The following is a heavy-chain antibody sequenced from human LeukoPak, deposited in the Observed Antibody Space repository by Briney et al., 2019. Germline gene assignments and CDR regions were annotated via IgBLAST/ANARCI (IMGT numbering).Heavy chain of an antibody. CDR2: IWDDGSNK. J-gene: IGHJ6*04. CDR3: ARAMGSGSYRYYYGMDV. CDR1: GFTFSSYG. D-gene: IGHD3-10*01. Sequence: PGRSLRLSCAASGFTFSSYGMHWARQAPGKGLEWVAVIWDDGSNKYYADSVKGRFTISRDNSKNTLYLQMNSLRAEDTAVYYCARAMGSGSYRYYYGMDVWGKGTTVTVSS. V-gene: IGHV3-33*01.